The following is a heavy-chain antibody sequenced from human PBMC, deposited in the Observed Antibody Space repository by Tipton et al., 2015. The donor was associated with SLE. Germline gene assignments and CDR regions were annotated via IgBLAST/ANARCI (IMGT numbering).Heavy chain of an antibody. CDR2: MDLDGTEK. D-gene: IGHD1-1*01. V-gene: IGHV3-7*01. CDR1: GFSFNTYW. J-gene: IGHJ4*02. CDR3: ASTFATGY. Sequence: GSLRLSCAASGFSFNTYWMAWVRQAPGKGLEWVATMDLDGTEKFYVGSVKGRFTISRDNAKNSLYLQLNSLRAEDTAVYYCASTFATGYWGQGMLVTVSS.